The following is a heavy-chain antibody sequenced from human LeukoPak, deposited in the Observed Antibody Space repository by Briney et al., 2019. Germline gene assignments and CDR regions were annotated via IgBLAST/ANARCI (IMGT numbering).Heavy chain of an antibody. D-gene: IGHD3-10*01. CDR2: IIPIFGTA. CDR1: GVTFSSYA. J-gene: IGHJ6*03. V-gene: IGHV1-69*05. Sequence: GASVKVSCKASGVTFSSYAISWVRQAPGQGLEWMGRIIPIFGTANYAQKFQGRVTITTDESTSTAYMELSSLRSEDTAVYYCARAGSDYYYYYMDVWGKGTTVTVSS. CDR3: ARAGSDYYYYYMDV.